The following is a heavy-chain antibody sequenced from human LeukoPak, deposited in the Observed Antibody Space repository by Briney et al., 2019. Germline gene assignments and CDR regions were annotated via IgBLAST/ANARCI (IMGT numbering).Heavy chain of an antibody. J-gene: IGHJ3*02. CDR1: GGSISSYY. CDR3: ARAIVGATTEMGAIHDAFDI. D-gene: IGHD1-26*01. Sequence: SETLSLTCTVSGGSISSYYWSWIRQPPGKGLEWIGYIYYSGSTNYNPSLKSRVTMSVDTSKNQFSLKLSSVTAADTAVYYCARAIVGATTEMGAIHDAFDIWGQGTMVTVSS. V-gene: IGHV4-59*12. CDR2: IYYSGST.